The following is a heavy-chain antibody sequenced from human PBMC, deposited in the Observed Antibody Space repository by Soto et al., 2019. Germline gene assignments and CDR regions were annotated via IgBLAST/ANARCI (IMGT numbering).Heavy chain of an antibody. CDR2: ISSSSSYI. CDR1: GFTFSSYS. J-gene: IGHJ4*02. D-gene: IGHD5-12*01. V-gene: IGHV3-21*01. CDR3: ARDVEMATILGY. Sequence: GGSLRLSCAASGFTFSSYSMNWVRQAPGKGLEWVSSISSSSSYIYYADSVKGRFTISRDNAKNSLYLQMNSLRAEDTAVYYCARDVEMATILGYWGQGTLVTVSS.